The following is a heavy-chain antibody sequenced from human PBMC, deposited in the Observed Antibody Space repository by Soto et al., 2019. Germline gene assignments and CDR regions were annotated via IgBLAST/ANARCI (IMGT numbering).Heavy chain of an antibody. V-gene: IGHV3-33*01. Sequence: GGSLRLSCAASGFTFSSYGMHWVRQAPGKGLEWVAVIWYDGSNKYYADSVKGRFTISRDNSKNTLYLQMNSLRAEDTAVYYCARERGGYGDFSTGGAFDIWGQGTMVTVSS. CDR3: ARERGGYGDFSTGGAFDI. D-gene: IGHD4-17*01. CDR1: GFTFSSYG. CDR2: IWYDGSNK. J-gene: IGHJ3*02.